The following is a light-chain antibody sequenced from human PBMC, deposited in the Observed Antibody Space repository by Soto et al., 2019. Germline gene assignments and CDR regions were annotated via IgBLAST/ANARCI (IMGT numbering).Light chain of an antibody. J-gene: IGKJ1*01. CDR3: HQTYSGRS. CDR2: AAS. CDR1: QSISAY. Sequence: LLTQSPSSLSASVGDRVTITCRASQSISAYLNWYQQKPGKAPQLLIFAASTLQHGVPSRFSGSGSGTDFTLAISNLQREDFATYFCHQTYSGRSFGPRTKVEVK. V-gene: IGKV1-39*01.